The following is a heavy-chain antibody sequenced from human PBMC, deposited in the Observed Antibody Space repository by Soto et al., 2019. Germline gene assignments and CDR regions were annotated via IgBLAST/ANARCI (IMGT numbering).Heavy chain of an antibody. Sequence: GGSLRLSCAASGFTSSNYWMSWVRQAPGKGLEWVANIKQDGSEKFYVDSVKGRFTISRDNAKNSLYLQMNSLRDEDTAVYYCAREPALYYYGMDVWGQGTTVTVSS. J-gene: IGHJ6*02. V-gene: IGHV3-7*01. CDR2: IKQDGSEK. CDR3: AREPALYYYGMDV. CDR1: GFTSSNYW.